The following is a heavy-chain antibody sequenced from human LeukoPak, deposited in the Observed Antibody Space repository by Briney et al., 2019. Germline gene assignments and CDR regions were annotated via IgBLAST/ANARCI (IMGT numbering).Heavy chain of an antibody. CDR2: IYYSGST. D-gene: IGHD6-19*01. CDR3: ARHRSSSGWSNDAFDI. CDR1: GGSISSSSYY. J-gene: IGHJ3*02. V-gene: IGHV4-39*01. Sequence: PSETLSLTCTVSGGSISSSSYYWGWIRQPPGKGLEWIGSIYYSGSTNYNPSLKSRVTISVDTSKNQFSLKLSSVTAADTAVYYCARHRSSSGWSNDAFDIWGQGTMVTVSS.